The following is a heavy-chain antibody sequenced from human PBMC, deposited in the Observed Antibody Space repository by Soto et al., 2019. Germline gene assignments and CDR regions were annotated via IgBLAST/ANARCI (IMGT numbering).Heavy chain of an antibody. D-gene: IGHD3-16*01. Sequence: SVKVSCKASGGTFTTYAISWVRQVPGQGLEWMGGFIPVFGTANYAQNSQGRVALTADTTTAYMELSSPRSEDTAVYYCARGGRKQAAFDYWGQGTLVSVSS. CDR2: FIPVFGTA. J-gene: IGHJ4*02. CDR1: GGTFTTYA. V-gene: IGHV1-69*13. CDR3: ARGGRKQAAFDY.